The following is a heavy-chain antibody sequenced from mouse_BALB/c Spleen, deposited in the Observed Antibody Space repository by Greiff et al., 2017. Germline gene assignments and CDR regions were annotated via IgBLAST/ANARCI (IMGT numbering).Heavy chain of an antibody. CDR2: ISSGGGST. J-gene: IGHJ4*01. CDR3: ARQNYGSSSYAMDY. V-gene: IGHV5-12-1*01. CDR1: GFAFSSYD. Sequence: EVQVVESGGGLVKPGGSLKLSCAASGFAFSSYDMSWVRQTPEKRLEWVAYISSGGGSTYYPDTVKGRFTISRDNAKNALYLQMSSLKSEDTAMYYCARQNYGSSSYAMDYWGQGTSVTVSS. D-gene: IGHD1-1*01.